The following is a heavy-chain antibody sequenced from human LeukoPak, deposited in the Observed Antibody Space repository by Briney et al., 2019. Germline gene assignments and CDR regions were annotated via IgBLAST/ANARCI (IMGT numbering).Heavy chain of an antibody. D-gene: IGHD3-10*01. J-gene: IGHJ5*02. V-gene: IGHV4-39*01. CDR3: ARYASGSYYWFDP. CDR2: VYYTGSA. Sequence: NTSETLSLTCTVSGGSISSTSYHWAWIRQPPGKGLEWIATVYYTGSAYYNPSLKSRVTISVDTSKSQFSLKLSSVTTADAALYYCARYASGSYYWFDPWGQGTLVTVSS. CDR1: GGSISSTSYH.